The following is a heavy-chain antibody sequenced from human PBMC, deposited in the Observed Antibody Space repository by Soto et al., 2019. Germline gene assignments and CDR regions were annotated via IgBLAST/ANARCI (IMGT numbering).Heavy chain of an antibody. CDR3: AKDAFGGASDY. CDR2: ISGSGTNI. D-gene: IGHD3-3*01. Sequence: EVQLLESGGGLAQPGGSLTLSCAASGFTFSSYAMHWVRQAPGRGLEWVSTISGSGTNIYYADSVQGRFIISRDNSQNTLLLQMSSLRVEDAATYYCAKDAFGGASDYWGQGTQVTVSS. J-gene: IGHJ4*02. V-gene: IGHV3-23*01. CDR1: GFTFSSYA.